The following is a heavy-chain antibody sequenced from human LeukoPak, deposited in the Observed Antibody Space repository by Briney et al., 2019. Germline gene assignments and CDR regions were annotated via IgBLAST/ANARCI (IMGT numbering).Heavy chain of an antibody. CDR1: GGTFSSYA. D-gene: IGHD3-3*01. V-gene: IGHV1-69*13. CDR3: ARTDDFWSGYRLIDY. J-gene: IGHJ4*02. CDR2: IIPIFGTA. Sequence: SVKVSCKASGGTFSSYAISWVRQAPGQGLEWMGGIIPIFGTANYAQKFQGRVTITADESTSTAYMELSSLRSDDTAVYYCARTDDFWSGYRLIDYWGQGTLVTVSS.